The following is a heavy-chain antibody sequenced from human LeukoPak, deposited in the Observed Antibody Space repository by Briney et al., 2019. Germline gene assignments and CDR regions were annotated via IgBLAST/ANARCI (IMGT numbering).Heavy chain of an antibody. CDR2: IRGSGRIA. Sequence: GGSLRLSCAASGFTFSSYAMSWVRQAPGKGLEWVSGIRGSGRIANLADSVQGRFTISRDNSKNTLYLQMNSLRAEDSAIYYCAKRATVTTNYNYYYMDVWGKGTTVIVSS. J-gene: IGHJ6*03. CDR3: AKRATVTTNYNYYYMDV. V-gene: IGHV3-23*01. D-gene: IGHD4-17*01. CDR1: GFTFSSYA.